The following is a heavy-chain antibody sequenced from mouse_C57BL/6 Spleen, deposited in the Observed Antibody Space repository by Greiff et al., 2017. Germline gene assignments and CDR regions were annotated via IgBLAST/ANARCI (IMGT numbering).Heavy chain of an antibody. CDR1: GYTFTDYN. Sequence: EVQLQQSGPELVKPGASVKIPCKASGYTFTDYNMDWVKQSHGKSLEWIGDINPNNGGTIYNQKFKGKATLTVDKSSSTAYMELRSLTSEDTAVYYCARSEIYYDYDETGWYFDVWGTGTTVTVSS. CDR2: INPNNGGT. V-gene: IGHV1-18*01. D-gene: IGHD2-4*01. CDR3: ARSEIYYDYDETGWYFDV. J-gene: IGHJ1*03.